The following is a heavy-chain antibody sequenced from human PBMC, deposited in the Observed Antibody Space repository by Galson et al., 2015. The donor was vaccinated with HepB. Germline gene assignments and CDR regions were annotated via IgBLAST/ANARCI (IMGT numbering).Heavy chain of an antibody. Sequence: SLRLSCAASAFTFSSYAIHWVRQAPGKGLDWVAAISFDGVNKYYADSVKGRFTISRDNSKNTLYLQMSSLGPEDTAVYFCARGRKVRFFDWFLQDDWYFDPWGRGTLVIVSS. J-gene: IGHJ2*01. CDR1: AFTFSSYA. D-gene: IGHD3-9*01. V-gene: IGHV3-30*04. CDR2: ISFDGVNK. CDR3: ARGRKVRFFDWFLQDDWYFDP.